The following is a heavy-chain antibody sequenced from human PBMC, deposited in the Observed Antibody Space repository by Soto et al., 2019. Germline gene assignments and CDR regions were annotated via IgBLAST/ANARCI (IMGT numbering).Heavy chain of an antibody. CDR1: GGSISSGGYS. CDR3: AREHSNYGMDV. J-gene: IGHJ6*02. Sequence: QLQLQESGSGLVKPSQTLSLTCAVSGGSISSGGYSWSWIRQPPGKGLEWIGYIYHSGSTYYNPSPTSRVTISVDRSKNQFSLKRSSVTAADTAVYYCAREHSNYGMDVWGQGTTVTVSS. D-gene: IGHD4-4*01. V-gene: IGHV4-30-2*01. CDR2: IYHSGST.